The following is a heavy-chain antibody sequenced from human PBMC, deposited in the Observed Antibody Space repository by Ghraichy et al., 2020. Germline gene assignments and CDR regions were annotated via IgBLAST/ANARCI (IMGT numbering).Heavy chain of an antibody. CDR2: IYYSGST. Sequence: GSLRLSCTVSGGSISSYYWSWIRQPPGKGLEWIGYIYYSGSTNYNPSLKSRVTISVDTSKNQFSLKLSSVTAADTAVYYCARDGGYYYGMDVWGQGTTVTVSS. V-gene: IGHV4-59*01. J-gene: IGHJ6*02. CDR3: ARDGGYYYGMDV. CDR1: GGSISSYY. D-gene: IGHD2-15*01.